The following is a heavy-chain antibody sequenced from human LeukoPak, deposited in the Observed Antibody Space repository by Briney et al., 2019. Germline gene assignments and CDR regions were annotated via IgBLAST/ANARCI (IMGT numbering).Heavy chain of an antibody. D-gene: IGHD2-15*01. CDR3: ARNGFYSMDS. Sequence: SETLSLTCTVSGGSISSSSYYWGWIRQPPGKGLEWIGSIYYSGSTYYNPSLKSRVTISVDTSKNQFSLILTSVTAADTAVYYCARNGFYSMDSWGQGILVTVSS. CDR1: GGSISSSSYY. CDR2: IYYSGST. V-gene: IGHV4-39*07. J-gene: IGHJ4*02.